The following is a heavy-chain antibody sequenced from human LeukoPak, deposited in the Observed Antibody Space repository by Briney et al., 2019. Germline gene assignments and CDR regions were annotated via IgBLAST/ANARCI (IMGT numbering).Heavy chain of an antibody. CDR3: ARRVTTGRYFDL. CDR1: GFTFSSYS. D-gene: IGHD4-17*01. V-gene: IGHV3-21*01. Sequence: PGGSLRLSCAASGFTFSSYSMNWVRQAPGKGLEWVSSISGSSSYIYYADSVKGRFTISRDNAKNSLYLQMNSLRAEDTAVYYCARRVTTGRYFDLWGRGTLVTVSS. J-gene: IGHJ2*01. CDR2: ISGSSSYI.